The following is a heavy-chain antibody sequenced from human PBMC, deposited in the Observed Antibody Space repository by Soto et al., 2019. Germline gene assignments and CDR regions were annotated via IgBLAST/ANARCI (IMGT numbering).Heavy chain of an antibody. CDR1: GYTFTSYD. Sequence: ASVKVSCKASGYTFTSYDINWVRQATGQGLEWMGWMNPNSGYTGYAQKFQGRVTMTRNTSISTAYMELSSLRSEDTAVYYCARLPGVGREWNYYYYMDVWGKGTTVTVSS. V-gene: IGHV1-8*01. CDR2: MNPNSGYT. J-gene: IGHJ6*03. CDR3: ARLPGVGREWNYYYYMDV. D-gene: IGHD3-3*01.